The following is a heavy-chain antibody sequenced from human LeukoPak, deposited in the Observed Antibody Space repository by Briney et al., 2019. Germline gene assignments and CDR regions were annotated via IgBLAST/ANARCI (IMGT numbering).Heavy chain of an antibody. CDR1: GFTFSSYA. Sequence: GGSLRLSCAASGFTFSSYAMSWVRQAPGKGLEWVSAISGSGGSTYYADSVKGRFTISRDNSKNTLYLQMNSLKTEDTAVYYCTRVFTRAAFDIWGKGTTVTVSS. D-gene: IGHD2-15*01. J-gene: IGHJ6*04. V-gene: IGHV3-23*01. CDR2: ISGSGGST. CDR3: TRVFTRAAFDI.